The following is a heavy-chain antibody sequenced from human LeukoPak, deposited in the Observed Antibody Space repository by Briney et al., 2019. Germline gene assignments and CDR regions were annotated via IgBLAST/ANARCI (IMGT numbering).Heavy chain of an antibody. CDR2: INHSGST. D-gene: IGHD3-3*01. Sequence: PGGSLRLSCAASGFTFSDYYMSWIRQAPGKGLEWIGEINHSGSTNYNPSLKSRVTISVDTSKNQFSLKLSSVTAADTAVYYCATFLPKTLRFLSGMDVWGQGTTVTVSS. J-gene: IGHJ6*02. CDR3: ATFLPKTLRFLSGMDV. V-gene: IGHV4-34*08. CDR1: GFTFSDYY.